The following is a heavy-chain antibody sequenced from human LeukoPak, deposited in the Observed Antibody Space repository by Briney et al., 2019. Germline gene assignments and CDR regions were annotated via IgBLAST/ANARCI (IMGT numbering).Heavy chain of an antibody. Sequence: GGSLRLSCTVSGFTFSSYSMTWVRQGPGKGLEWVSAISKSGGRTDYADSVKGRFTISRDNSKNTLSLQMNSLRAEDTAVYYCAKDYYGSGSQLGRDAFDVWGQGTMVTVSS. J-gene: IGHJ3*01. V-gene: IGHV3-23*01. CDR1: GFTFSSYS. CDR3: AKDYYGSGSQLGRDAFDV. CDR2: ISKSGGRT. D-gene: IGHD3-10*01.